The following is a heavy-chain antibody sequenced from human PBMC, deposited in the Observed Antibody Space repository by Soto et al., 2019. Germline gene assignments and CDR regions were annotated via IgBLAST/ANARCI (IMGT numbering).Heavy chain of an antibody. V-gene: IGHV3-53*01. CDR3: ARSGYSYGPFDY. Sequence: EVQLVESGGVLIQPGGSLRLSCAASGFTVSSTYMSWVRQAPGKGLEWVSVIYSGGSTYYADSVKGRFTISRDNSKNTLYLQMNSPRAEDTAVYYCARSGYSYGPFDYWGQGTLVTVSS. J-gene: IGHJ4*02. CDR2: IYSGGST. D-gene: IGHD5-18*01. CDR1: GFTVSSTY.